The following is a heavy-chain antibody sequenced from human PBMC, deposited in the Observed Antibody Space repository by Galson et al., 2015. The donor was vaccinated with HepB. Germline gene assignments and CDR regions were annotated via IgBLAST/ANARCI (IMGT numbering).Heavy chain of an antibody. D-gene: IGHD2-2*01. J-gene: IGHJ6*02. Sequence: SVKVSCKASGGTFSSYAISWVRQAPGQGLEWMGGIIPIFGTANYAQKFQGGVTITADESTSTAYMELSSLRSEDTAVYYCARDLTDIVVVPAAMGRRNSKTGVLYYGMDVWGQGTTVTVSS. CDR2: IIPIFGTA. CDR1: GGTFSSYA. V-gene: IGHV1-69*13. CDR3: ARDLTDIVVVPAAMGRRNSKTGVLYYGMDV.